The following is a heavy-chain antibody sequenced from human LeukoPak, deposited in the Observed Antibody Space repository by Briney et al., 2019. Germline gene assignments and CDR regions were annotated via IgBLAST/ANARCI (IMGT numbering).Heavy chain of an antibody. Sequence: GGSLRLSCAASGFIFSRYWIYWVRQAPGKGLVWVSHINPDGTSTNYGDFVKGRFTISRDNAKNTLYLQMNSLRVEDTALYFCASLTHYNSRSFAFDIWGPGTMVTVSS. CDR2: INPDGTST. J-gene: IGHJ3*02. V-gene: IGHV3-74*01. D-gene: IGHD3-22*01. CDR3: ASLTHYNSRSFAFDI. CDR1: GFIFSRYW.